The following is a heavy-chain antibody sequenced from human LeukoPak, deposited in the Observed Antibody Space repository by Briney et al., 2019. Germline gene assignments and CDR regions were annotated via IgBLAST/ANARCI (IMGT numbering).Heavy chain of an antibody. CDR1: GGSISSYY. Sequence: SETLSLTCTVSGGSISSYYWSWIRQPPGKGLEWIGRIYTSGSTNYNPSLKSRVTISVDTSKNQFSLKLSSVTAADTAVYYCAREYSSSWFFDYWGQGTLVTVSS. CDR3: AREYSSSWFFDY. CDR2: IYTSGST. D-gene: IGHD6-13*01. J-gene: IGHJ4*02. V-gene: IGHV4-4*08.